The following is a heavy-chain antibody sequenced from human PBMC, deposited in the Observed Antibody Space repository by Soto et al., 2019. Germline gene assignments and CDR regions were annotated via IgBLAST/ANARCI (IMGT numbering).Heavy chain of an antibody. CDR1: GGSMSKFY. CDR2: VYATGTS. V-gene: IGHV4-4*07. Sequence: QVQVQESGPGLVKPSETLSLTCSVSGGSMSKFYWCWIRKTAGKGLELMGRVYATGTSDYNPSLRSRIAMSVDISKKSFCLRLRSVTAAETGVYYCVRDGSKTLRDCFDPWGQGILVTVSS. J-gene: IGHJ5*02. D-gene: IGHD4-17*01. CDR3: VRDGSKTLRDCFDP.